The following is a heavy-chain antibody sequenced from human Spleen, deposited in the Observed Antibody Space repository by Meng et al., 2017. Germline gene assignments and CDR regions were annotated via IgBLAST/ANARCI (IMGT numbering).Heavy chain of an antibody. CDR2: ISGSGGST. J-gene: IGHJ4*02. Sequence: GESLKISCAASGFSFSSYAMSWVRQAPGKGLEWVSVISGSGGSTWYADSVRGRFTISRDNSKNTLYLQMSSLRAEDTAVYFCAKDYGDFLGFWNYWGQGTLVTVSS. CDR1: GFSFSSYA. D-gene: IGHD4-17*01. V-gene: IGHV3-23*01. CDR3: AKDYGDFLGFWNY.